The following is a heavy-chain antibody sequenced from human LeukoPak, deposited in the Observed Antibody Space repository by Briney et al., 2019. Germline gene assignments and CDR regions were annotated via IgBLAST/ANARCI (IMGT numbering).Heavy chain of an antibody. Sequence: GGSLRLSCAASGFTFSSYSMNWVRLAPGKGLEWVSSISSSSSYIYYADSVKGRFTIPRDNAKNSLFLQMNSLRAEDTAVYYCARSYCRGGSCYSGDAFDIWGQGTMFTVSS. CDR3: ARSYCRGGSCYSGDAFDI. J-gene: IGHJ3*02. V-gene: IGHV3-21*06. CDR2: ISSSSSYI. CDR1: GFTFSSYS. D-gene: IGHD2-15*01.